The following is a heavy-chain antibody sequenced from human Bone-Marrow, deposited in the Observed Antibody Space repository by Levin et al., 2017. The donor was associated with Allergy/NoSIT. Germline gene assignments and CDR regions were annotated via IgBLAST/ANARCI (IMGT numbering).Heavy chain of an antibody. D-gene: IGHD6-13*01. CDR2: INQDGSQK. CDR1: GFTFRSYW. Sequence: GESLKISCAGSGFTFRSYWMSWVRQAPGKGLEWVANINQDGSQKNYVESVRGRFTISRDNAENSMDLQMNDLRAEDSAVYYCVRVIATDEAFDPWGQGTLVTVSS. CDR3: VRVIATDEAFDP. V-gene: IGHV3-7*01. J-gene: IGHJ5*02.